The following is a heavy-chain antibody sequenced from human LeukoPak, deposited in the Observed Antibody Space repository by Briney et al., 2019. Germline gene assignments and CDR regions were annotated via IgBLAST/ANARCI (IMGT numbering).Heavy chain of an antibody. Sequence: SETLSLTCTVSGGSISSSSYYWGWIRQPPGKGLEWIGSIFYSGSAYYNPSLKSRVTISVDTSKNQFSLRMSSVTAADTAVYYCARGAGDYALTTLDSWGQGALVTVSS. CDR1: GGSISSSSYY. V-gene: IGHV4-39*01. J-gene: IGHJ4*02. CDR2: IFYSGSA. CDR3: ARGAGDYALTTLDS. D-gene: IGHD4-17*01.